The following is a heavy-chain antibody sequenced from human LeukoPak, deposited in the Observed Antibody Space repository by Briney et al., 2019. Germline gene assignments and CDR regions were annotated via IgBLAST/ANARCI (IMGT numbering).Heavy chain of an antibody. V-gene: IGHV3-30*02. J-gene: IGHJ4*02. Sequence: GGSLRLSCAASGFTFSSYAMHWVRQAPGKGLDWVAFIRNDGSNKYYADSVKGRFTISRDNSKNTLYLQMNSLRGEDTAVYYCAKDQGSGAFDYWGQGTLVTVSS. CDR1: GFTFSSYA. D-gene: IGHD6-19*01. CDR2: IRNDGSNK. CDR3: AKDQGSGAFDY.